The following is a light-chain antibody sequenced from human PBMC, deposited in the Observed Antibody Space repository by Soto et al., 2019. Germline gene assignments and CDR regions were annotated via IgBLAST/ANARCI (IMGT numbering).Light chain of an antibody. CDR2: GAS. Sequence: EIVMTQSPATLSVSVGERATLSCRASQTVSSKLAWYQQKPGQAPRLLTYGASTRATGIPARFTGSGSGTEFTLTISSLQSEDFAVYYCQQCNDWPPQLTFGGGTKVEIK. CDR1: QTVSSK. J-gene: IGKJ4*01. CDR3: QQCNDWPPQLT. V-gene: IGKV3-15*01.